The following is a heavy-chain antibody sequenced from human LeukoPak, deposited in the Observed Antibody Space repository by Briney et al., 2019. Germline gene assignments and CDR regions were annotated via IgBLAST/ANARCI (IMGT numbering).Heavy chain of an antibody. Sequence: GGSLRLSCAASGFTFSDYYMSWIRQAPGKGLEWVSYISSSGSTIYYADSVKGRFTISRDNAKSSLYLQMNSLRAEDTAVYYCASGGIVVVPAAMPNWFDPWGQGTLVTVSS. D-gene: IGHD2-2*01. CDR3: ASGGIVVVPAAMPNWFDP. J-gene: IGHJ5*02. CDR1: GFTFSDYY. V-gene: IGHV3-11*04. CDR2: ISSSGSTI.